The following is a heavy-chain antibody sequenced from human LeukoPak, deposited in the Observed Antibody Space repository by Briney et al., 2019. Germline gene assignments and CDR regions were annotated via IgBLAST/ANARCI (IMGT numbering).Heavy chain of an antibody. CDR1: GFTFSSYW. CDR2: IKQDGSEK. J-gene: IGHJ4*02. V-gene: IGHV3-7*01. Sequence: GGSLRLSCAASGFTFSSYWMSWVRQAPGKGLEWVANIKQDGSEKYYVDSVKGRFTTSRDNAKNSLYLQMNSLRAEDTAVYYCARSRIPAARQYFPFDYWGQGTLVTVSS. D-gene: IGHD2-2*01. CDR3: ARSRIPAARQYFPFDY.